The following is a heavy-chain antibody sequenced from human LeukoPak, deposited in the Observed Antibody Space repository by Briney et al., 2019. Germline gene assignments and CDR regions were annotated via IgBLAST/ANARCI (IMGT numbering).Heavy chain of an antibody. Sequence: GGSLRLSCAASGFTFSDHYMDWVRQAPGKGLEWVGRTRNKADSYTTDYAASVKGRFSISRDDSQNLLFLQMNSLKTEDTAVYYCARDTRDGIDYRGQGTLVTVSS. CDR3: ARDTRDGIDY. J-gene: IGHJ4*02. CDR2: TRNKADSYTT. CDR1: GFTFSDHY. D-gene: IGHD5-24*01. V-gene: IGHV3-72*01.